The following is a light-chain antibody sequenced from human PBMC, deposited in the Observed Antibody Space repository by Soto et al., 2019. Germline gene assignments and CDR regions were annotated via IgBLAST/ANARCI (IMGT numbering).Light chain of an antibody. J-gene: IGKJ2*01. CDR2: GSS. Sequence: EVVLTQSPGTLSLSPGERATLSCRASQSVSNNYFAWYQQKPGQAPRLLIFGSSDRATGIPDRFSGSGSGPDFTLIISRLEPEDFAVYYCQQYGSSPPYTFGQGTKLELK. V-gene: IGKV3-20*01. CDR1: QSVSNNY. CDR3: QQYGSSPPYT.